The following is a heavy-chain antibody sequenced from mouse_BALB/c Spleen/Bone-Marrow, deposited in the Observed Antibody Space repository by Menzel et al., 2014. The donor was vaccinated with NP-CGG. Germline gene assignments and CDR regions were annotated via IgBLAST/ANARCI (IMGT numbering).Heavy chain of an antibody. V-gene: IGHV1-5*01. J-gene: IGHJ3*01. CDR1: GYSFTSYW. CDR2: IYPGNSDT. Sequence: EVQLQQSGTVLARPGASVKMSCKASGYSFTSYWMHWVKQRPGQSLEWIGAIYPGNSDTSYNQKFKGKAKLTAVTTASTAYMDLSSLTNDDSAVYYCTRYYYAYDAWFAYWGQGTLVTVSA. D-gene: IGHD1-2*01. CDR3: TRYYYAYDAWFAY.